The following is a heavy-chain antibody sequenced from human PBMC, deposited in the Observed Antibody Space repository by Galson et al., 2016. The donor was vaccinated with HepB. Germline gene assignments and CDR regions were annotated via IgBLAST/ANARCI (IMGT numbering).Heavy chain of an antibody. D-gene: IGHD2/OR15-2a*01. CDR2: ISSDGDNK. CDR1: GFSFSDYA. V-gene: IGHV3-23*01. J-gene: IGHJ4*02. Sequence: SLRLSCAVSGFSFSDYAMSWVRQGPGKRLEWVSTISSDGDNKHSLDSVKGRFTVSRDNSKNTLDLQMNSLRAEDTAVYYCTNDVGLVMFGLWGRGTLVTVSS. CDR3: TNDVGLVMFGL.